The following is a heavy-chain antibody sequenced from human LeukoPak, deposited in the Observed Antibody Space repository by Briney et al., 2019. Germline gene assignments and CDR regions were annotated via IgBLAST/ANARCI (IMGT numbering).Heavy chain of an antibody. V-gene: IGHV3-30*02. CDR3: AKGSRDGYNSGVY. Sequence: AGSLCLTCAASGFTFSSYGMHWVRQAPGKGLEWVAFIRYDGSNKYYADSVKGRFTISRDNSKNTLYLQMNSLRAEDTAVYFCAKGSRDGYNSGVYWGEGTLVTVSS. CDR1: GFTFSSYG. CDR2: IRYDGSNK. D-gene: IGHD5-24*01. J-gene: IGHJ4*02.